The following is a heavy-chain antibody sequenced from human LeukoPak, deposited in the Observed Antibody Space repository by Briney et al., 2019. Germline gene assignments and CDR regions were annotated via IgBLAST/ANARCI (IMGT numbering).Heavy chain of an antibody. V-gene: IGHV3-9*03. CDR2: ISWNSGSI. Sequence: PGRSLRLSCAASGFTFDDYAMHWVRQAPGKGLEWVSGISWNSGSIGYADSVKGRFTISRDNAKNSLYLQMNSLRAEDMALYYCAKGDRNYYYYYYMDVWGKGTTVTVSS. CDR3: AKGDRNYYYYYYMDV. J-gene: IGHJ6*03. D-gene: IGHD2-21*02. CDR1: GFTFDDYA.